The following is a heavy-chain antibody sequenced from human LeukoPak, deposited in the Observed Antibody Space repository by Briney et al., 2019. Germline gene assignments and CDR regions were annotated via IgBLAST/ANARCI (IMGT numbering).Heavy chain of an antibody. V-gene: IGHV3-23*01. CDR2: ISGSGGST. CDR1: GFTFSSYA. CDR3: AKDPNYYDSSGYCY. D-gene: IGHD3-22*01. Sequence: GGSLRLSCAASGFTFSSYAMSWVRQAPGKGLEWVSAISGSGGSTYYADSVKGRFTISRDNSKNTLYLQMSSLRAEDTAVYYCAKDPNYYDSSGYCYWGQGTLVTVSS. J-gene: IGHJ4*02.